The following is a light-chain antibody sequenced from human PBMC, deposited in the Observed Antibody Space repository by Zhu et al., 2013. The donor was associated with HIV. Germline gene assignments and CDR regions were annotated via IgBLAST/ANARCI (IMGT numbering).Light chain of an antibody. CDR2: NTT. J-gene: IGLJ3*02. CDR1: SGSVSSFFY. V-gene: IGLV8-61*01. CDR3: VLYMGSGIWV. Sequence: QTVVTQEPSFSVSPGGTVTLTCGLTSGSVSSFFYPSWYQQTPGQAPRTLIYNTTTRSSGVPDRFSGSILGNKAALTITGAQADDECDYYCVLYMGSGIWVFGGGTKLTVL.